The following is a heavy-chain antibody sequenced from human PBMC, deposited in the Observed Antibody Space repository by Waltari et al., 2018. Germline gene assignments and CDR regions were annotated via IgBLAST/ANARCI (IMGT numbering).Heavy chain of an antibody. CDR3: AKDSGSGYVG. J-gene: IGHJ4*02. D-gene: IGHD5-12*01. CDR1: GFTFDDYT. CDR2: ISWDGGST. V-gene: IGHV3-43*01. Sequence: EVQLVESGGVVVQPGGSLRLSCAASGFTFDDYTMHWVRQAPGKGLEWVSLISWDGGSTYYADSVKGRFTISRDNSKNSLYLQMNRLRTEDTALYYCAKDSGSGYVGWGQGTLVTVSS.